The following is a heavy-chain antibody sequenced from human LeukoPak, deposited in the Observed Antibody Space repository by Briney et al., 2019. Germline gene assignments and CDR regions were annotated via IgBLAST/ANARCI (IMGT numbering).Heavy chain of an antibody. Sequence: SETLSLTCTVSGVSISSYYWSWIRQPPGKGLEWIGYIYYSGSTNYNPSLKSRVTISVDTSKNQFSLKLSSVTAADTAVYYCARAITMIRGNWFDPWGQGTLVTVSS. D-gene: IGHD3-22*01. V-gene: IGHV4-59*01. J-gene: IGHJ5*02. CDR1: GVSISSYY. CDR3: ARAITMIRGNWFDP. CDR2: IYYSGST.